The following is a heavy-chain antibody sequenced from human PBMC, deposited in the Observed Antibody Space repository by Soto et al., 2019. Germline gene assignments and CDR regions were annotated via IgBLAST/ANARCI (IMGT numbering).Heavy chain of an antibody. J-gene: IGHJ4*02. D-gene: IGHD3-10*01. CDR3: ARAGTNMVQFDY. CDR1: GGSINSYF. V-gene: IGHV4-59*01. Sequence: SETLSLTCTVSGGSINSYFWSWIRQSPGKGLEWIGHIYYSGSTSYSPSPKSRVSISADTSKNQFSLEVHSVTAADTAVYYCARAGTNMVQFDYWGQGTLVTVSS. CDR2: IYYSGST.